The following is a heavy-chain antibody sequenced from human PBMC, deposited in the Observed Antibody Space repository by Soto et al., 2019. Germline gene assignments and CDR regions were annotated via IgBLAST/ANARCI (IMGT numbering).Heavy chain of an antibody. CDR3: ATSTDGYPRDAFDL. D-gene: IGHD5-12*01. CDR2: ISGSGGST. CDR1: GFTFSSYA. J-gene: IGHJ3*01. Sequence: PGGSLRLSCAASGFTFSSYAMSWVCQAPGKGLEWVSAISGSGGSTSYADSVLGRFTTSRDNSKNTLYLLMNSLRAEDTAVYYCATSTDGYPRDAFDLWGQGTMVTVSS. V-gene: IGHV3-23*01.